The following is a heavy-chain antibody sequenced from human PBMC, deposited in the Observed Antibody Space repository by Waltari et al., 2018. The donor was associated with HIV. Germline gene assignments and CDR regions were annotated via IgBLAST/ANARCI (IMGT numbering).Heavy chain of an antibody. D-gene: IGHD2-2*01. Sequence: QVQLVQSGAEGKTPGASVEVSCKASGYTFSNYYLHWVRQAPGQGLEWMGRINPSNGGTNYAQSFQGRGTMTRETSISTAYMELTRLTSDDTAVYYCARAYCSATGCQIGGYWGQGTLVTVSS. V-gene: IGHV1-2*06. J-gene: IGHJ4*02. CDR2: INPSNGGT. CDR3: ARAYCSATGCQIGGY. CDR1: GYTFSNYY.